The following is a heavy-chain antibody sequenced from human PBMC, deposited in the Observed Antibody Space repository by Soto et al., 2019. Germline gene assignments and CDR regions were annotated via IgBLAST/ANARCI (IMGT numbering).Heavy chain of an antibody. CDR3: ARSPPLYSSGWYKRVDFDY. J-gene: IGHJ4*02. CDR1: GFTFSSYW. V-gene: IGHV3-7*01. CDR2: IKQDGSEK. D-gene: IGHD6-19*01. Sequence: GGSLRLSCAASGFTFSSYWMSWVRQAPGKGLEWVANIKQDGSEKYYVDSVKGRFTISRDNAKNSLYLQMNSLRAEDTAVYYCARSPPLYSSGWYKRVDFDYWGQGTLVTVSS.